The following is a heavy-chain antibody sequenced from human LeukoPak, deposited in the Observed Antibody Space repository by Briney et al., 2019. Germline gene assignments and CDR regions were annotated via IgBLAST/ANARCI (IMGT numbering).Heavy chain of an antibody. V-gene: IGHV3-21*01. CDR3: ARESGGEEYYFDC. Sequence: PGGSLRLSCAASGFTFSSYSMNWVRQAPGKGLEWVSSISSSSSYIYYADSVKGRFTISRDNAKNSLYLQMNSLRAEDTAVYYCARESGGEEYYFDCWGQGTLVTVSS. CDR2: ISSSSSYI. CDR1: GFTFSSYS. J-gene: IGHJ4*02. D-gene: IGHD3-16*01.